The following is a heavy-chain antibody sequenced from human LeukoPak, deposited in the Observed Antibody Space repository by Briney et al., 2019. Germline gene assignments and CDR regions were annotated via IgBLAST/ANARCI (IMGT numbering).Heavy chain of an antibody. Sequence: GGSLRLSCAASGFTFSSYWMHWVRQAPGKGLVWVSRINSDGSSTSYADSVKGRFTISRDNAKNTLYLQMNSLRAEDTAVYYCARDLRYYYDSSGLYGMDVWGQGTTVTVSS. V-gene: IGHV3-74*01. J-gene: IGHJ6*02. CDR2: INSDGSST. D-gene: IGHD3-22*01. CDR3: ARDLRYYYDSSGLYGMDV. CDR1: GFTFSSYW.